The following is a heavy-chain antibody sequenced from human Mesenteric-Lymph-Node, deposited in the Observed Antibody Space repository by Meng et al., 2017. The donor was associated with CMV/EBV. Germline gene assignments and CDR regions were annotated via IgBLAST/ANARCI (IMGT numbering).Heavy chain of an antibody. D-gene: IGHD4-11*01. CDR1: GFTFSSYS. J-gene: IGHJ3*02. CDR3: ARAGLQYDAFDI. V-gene: IGHV3-7*03. CDR2: IKQDGSEK. Sequence: GESLKISCAASGFTFSSYSMNWVRQAPGKGLEWVANIKQDGSEKYYVDSVKGRFTISRDNAKNSLYLQMNSLRAEDTAVYYCARAGLQYDAFDIWGQGTMVTVSS.